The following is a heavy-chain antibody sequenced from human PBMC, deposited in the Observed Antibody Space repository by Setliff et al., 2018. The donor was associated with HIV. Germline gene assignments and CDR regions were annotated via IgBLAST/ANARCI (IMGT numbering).Heavy chain of an antibody. CDR1: GFNFSPHG. Sequence: PGGSLRLSCATSGFNFSPHGMHWVRQSPGKGLEWVAVVTNDGSQYYSDPVKGRFTVSRDNSKSTAYLQMNSLRTEDTAGYYCSRVGTLIDNPWDYFDFWGQGTLVTVSS. CDR3: SRVGTLIDNPWDYFDF. V-gene: IGHV3-30*03. CDR2: VTNDGSQ. J-gene: IGHJ4*02. D-gene: IGHD3-22*01.